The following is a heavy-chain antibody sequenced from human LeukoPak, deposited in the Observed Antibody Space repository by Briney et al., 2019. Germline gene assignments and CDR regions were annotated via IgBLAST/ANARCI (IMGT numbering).Heavy chain of an antibody. CDR3: ARARSPSSGYLLRDHNWFDP. V-gene: IGHV1-69*05. J-gene: IGHJ5*02. Sequence: SVKVSCKASGYTFTNYGISWVRQAPGQGLEWMGGIIPIFGTANHAQKFQGRVTITTDESTSTAYMELSSLRSEDTAVYYCARARSPSSGYLLRDHNWFDPWGQGTLVTVSS. CDR2: IIPIFGTA. D-gene: IGHD3-22*01. CDR1: GYTFTNYG.